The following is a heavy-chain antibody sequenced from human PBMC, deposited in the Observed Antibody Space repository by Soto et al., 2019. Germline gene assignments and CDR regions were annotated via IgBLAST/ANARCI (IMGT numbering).Heavy chain of an antibody. Sequence: EVQLVESGGGLVQPGGSLRLSCAASGFTFSGCWMHWVRQAPGKGLVWVSRISSDGSSTTYADSVKGRFTISRDNAKNMLYLQMNSLRAEDTAVYYSATAGTGTFTYWGQGTLATVSS. V-gene: IGHV3-74*03. CDR2: ISSDGSST. D-gene: IGHD1-1*01. CDR1: GFTFSGCW. J-gene: IGHJ4*02. CDR3: ATAGTGTFTY.